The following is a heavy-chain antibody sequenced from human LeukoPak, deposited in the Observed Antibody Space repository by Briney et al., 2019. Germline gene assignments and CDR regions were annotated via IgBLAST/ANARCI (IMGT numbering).Heavy chain of an antibody. D-gene: IGHD2-15*01. V-gene: IGHV3-23*01. CDR3: ARGLRPLFDY. Sequence: GGSLRLSCAASGFTFSSYAMSWVRQAPGNGLEWVSAISGSGGSTYYADSVKGRFTISRDNSKNTLYLQMNSLRAEDTAVYYCARGLRPLFDYWGQGTLVTVSS. CDR2: ISGSGGST. J-gene: IGHJ4*02. CDR1: GFTFSSYA.